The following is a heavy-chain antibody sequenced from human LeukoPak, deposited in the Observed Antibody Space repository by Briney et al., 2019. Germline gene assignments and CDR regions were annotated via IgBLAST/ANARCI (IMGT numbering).Heavy chain of an antibody. CDR2: ISGSGGST. J-gene: IGHJ4*02. CDR1: GFTFSSYA. Sequence: GGSLRLSCAASGFTFSSYAMSWVRQAPGKGREWGSDISGSGGSTYYADSVKGRFTISRDNPKNTLYLQMNSLRAEDTAVYYCARSFGYYDSSGYDPGYWGQGTLVTVSS. V-gene: IGHV3-23*01. D-gene: IGHD3-22*01. CDR3: ARSFGYYDSSGYDPGY.